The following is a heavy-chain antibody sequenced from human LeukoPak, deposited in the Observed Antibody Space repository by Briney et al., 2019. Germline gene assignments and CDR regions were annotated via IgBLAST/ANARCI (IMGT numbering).Heavy chain of an antibody. D-gene: IGHD2-2*01. CDR1: GYTFTAYY. Sequence: ASVKVSCKASGYTFTAYYIHWVRQAPGQGLEWMGWINPNSGCTNYAQKFQGRVTLTRDTSITTAYMELSRLRSDDTAVYYCAKARGLYCSSTSCYDCDVWGKGTTVTVSS. J-gene: IGHJ6*04. CDR3: AKARGLYCSSTSCYDCDV. CDR2: INPNSGCT. V-gene: IGHV1-2*02.